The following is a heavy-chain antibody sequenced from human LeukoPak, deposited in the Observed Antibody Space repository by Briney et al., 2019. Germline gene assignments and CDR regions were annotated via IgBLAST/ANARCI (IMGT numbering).Heavy chain of an antibody. Sequence: SQTLSLTCAISGDSVSSNSAAWNWIRQSPSRGLEWLGRTYYRSKWYNDYAVSVKSRMTINPDTSKNQFSPQLNSVTPEDTAVYYCARDPVVVVPAAPGWFDPWGQRTPVTVSS. CDR1: GDSVSSNSAA. J-gene: IGHJ5*02. CDR2: TYYRSKWYN. D-gene: IGHD2-2*01. CDR3: ARDPVVVVPAAPGWFDP. V-gene: IGHV6-1*01.